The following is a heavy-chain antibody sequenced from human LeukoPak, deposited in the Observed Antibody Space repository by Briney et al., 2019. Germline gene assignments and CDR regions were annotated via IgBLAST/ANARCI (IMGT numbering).Heavy chain of an antibody. J-gene: IGHJ4*02. CDR3: AKRGVVIRVILVGFHKEAYYFDS. Sequence: GGSLRLSCAVSGITLSNYGMTWVRQAPGKGLEWVAGISDTGGRTNYADSVKGRFTISRDNPKNTLYLQMNSLRAEGTAVYFCAKRGVVIRVILVGFHKEAYYFDSWGQGALVTVYS. CDR1: GITLSNYG. V-gene: IGHV3-23*01. D-gene: IGHD3-22*01. CDR2: ISDTGGRT.